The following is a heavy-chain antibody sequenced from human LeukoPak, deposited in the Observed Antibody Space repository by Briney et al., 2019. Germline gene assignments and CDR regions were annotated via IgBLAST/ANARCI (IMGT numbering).Heavy chain of an antibody. D-gene: IGHD4-17*01. CDR1: GFTFSSYG. Sequence: GGSLRLSCAASGFTFSSYGMHWVRQAPGKGLEWVAFIRYDGSNKYYADSVKGRFTISRDNSKNTLYLQMNSLRAEDTAVYYCARGPTVTTTKLDYWGQGTLVTVSS. CDR2: IRYDGSNK. J-gene: IGHJ4*02. CDR3: ARGPTVTTTKLDY. V-gene: IGHV3-30*02.